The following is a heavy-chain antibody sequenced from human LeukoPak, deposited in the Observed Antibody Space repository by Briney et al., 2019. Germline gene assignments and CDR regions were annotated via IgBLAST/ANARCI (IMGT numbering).Heavy chain of an antibody. V-gene: IGHV4-34*01. CDR2: INHSGST. D-gene: IGHD2/OR15-2a*01. CDR1: GGSFSGYY. Sequence: SETLSLTCAVYGGSFSGYYWSWIRQPPGKGLEWIGEINHSGSTNYNPSLKSRVTISVDTSKNQFSLKLSSVTAAYTAVYYCARGSTRDLWGRGTLVTVSS. CDR3: ARGSTRDL. J-gene: IGHJ2*01.